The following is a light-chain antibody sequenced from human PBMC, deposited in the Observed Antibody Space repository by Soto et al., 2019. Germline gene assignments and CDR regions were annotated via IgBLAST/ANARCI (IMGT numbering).Light chain of an antibody. V-gene: IGKV3-20*01. Sequence: EIVLTQSPGTLSLSPGERATLSCRASQSVGSNYLAWYQQTPGQAPRLLIHGASTRATGIPDRFSGSGSGTDFTLTLSRLEYEDSPVYYCHQYASSPLTFGQGTRLEIK. CDR1: QSVGSNY. J-gene: IGKJ5*01. CDR2: GAS. CDR3: HQYASSPLT.